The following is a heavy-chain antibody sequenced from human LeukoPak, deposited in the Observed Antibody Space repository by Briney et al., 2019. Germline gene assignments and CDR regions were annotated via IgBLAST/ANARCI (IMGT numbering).Heavy chain of an antibody. V-gene: IGHV1-18*01. Sequence: GASVKVSCKASGYTFTSYGISWMRQAPGQGLEWMGWISAYNGNTNYAQKLQGRVTMTTDSSTSTAYMELRSLRSDDTAVYYCARDRSYSNYYYYYYMDVWGKGTTVTVSS. D-gene: IGHD4-11*01. CDR2: ISAYNGNT. J-gene: IGHJ6*03. CDR3: ARDRSYSNYYYYYYMDV. CDR1: GYTFTSYG.